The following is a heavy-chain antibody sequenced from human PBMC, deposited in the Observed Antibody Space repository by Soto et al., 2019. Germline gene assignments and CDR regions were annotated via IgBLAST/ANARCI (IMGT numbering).Heavy chain of an antibody. CDR1: GFTFSDYA. CDR2: INYNGVGT. Sequence: EVQLLESGGGLVQPGGSLRLSCTGAGFTFSDYAMSWVRQAPGKGLEWVSSINYNGVGTYYADSVKGRFTISRDNAKNALYLQMTSLRSEDTALYYCARDPSVTAIGRADHWGQGTLVTVSS. CDR3: ARDPSVTAIGRADH. D-gene: IGHD5-18*01. V-gene: IGHV3-23*01. J-gene: IGHJ4*02.